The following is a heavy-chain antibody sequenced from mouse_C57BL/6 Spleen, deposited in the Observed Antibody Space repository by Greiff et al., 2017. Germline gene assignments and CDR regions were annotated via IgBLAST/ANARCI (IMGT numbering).Heavy chain of an antibody. V-gene: IGHV1-18*01. D-gene: IGHD2-4*01. CDR2: INPNNGGT. J-gene: IGHJ2*01. CDR3: ARADDYDYYFDY. CDR1: GYTFTDYN. Sequence: VQLKESGPELVKPGASVKIPCKASGYTFTDYNMDWVKQSHGKSLEWIGDINPNNGGTIYNQKFKGKATLTVDKSSSTAYMELRSLTSEDTAVYYCARADDYDYYFDYWGQGTTLTVSS.